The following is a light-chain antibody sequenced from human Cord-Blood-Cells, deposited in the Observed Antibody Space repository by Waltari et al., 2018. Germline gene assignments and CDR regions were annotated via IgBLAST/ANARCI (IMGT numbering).Light chain of an antibody. J-gene: IGKJ5*01. Sequence: EIVMTQSPATLSVSPGERATLSCRASQSVSSNLAWYQQKPGQAPRLLIYGASTRATGIPARFSGRWSGTEFTLTISSLQSEDFAVYYCQQYNNWPSITFGQGTRLEIK. V-gene: IGKV3-15*01. CDR3: QQYNNWPSIT. CDR1: QSVSSN. CDR2: GAS.